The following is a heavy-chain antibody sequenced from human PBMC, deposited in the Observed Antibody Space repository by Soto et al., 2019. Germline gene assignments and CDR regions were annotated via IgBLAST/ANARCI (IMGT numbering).Heavy chain of an antibody. D-gene: IGHD3-3*01. J-gene: IGHJ5*02. CDR1: GGSISSSSYY. CDR3: ASHTLGYRFFGQPNWFDP. Sequence: QLQLQESGPGLVKPSETLSLTCTVSGGSISSSSYYWGWIRQPPGKGLEWIGSIYYSGSTYYNPSLKSRVTISVDTSKNQFSLKLSSVTAADTAVYYCASHTLGYRFFGQPNWFDPWGQGTLVTVSS. CDR2: IYYSGST. V-gene: IGHV4-39*01.